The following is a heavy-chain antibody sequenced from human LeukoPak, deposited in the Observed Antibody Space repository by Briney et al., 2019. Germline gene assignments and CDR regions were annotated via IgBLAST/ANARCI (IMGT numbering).Heavy chain of an antibody. J-gene: IGHJ3*02. CDR2: IYFTGNT. CDR1: GGSISSGAYY. D-gene: IGHD3-16*01. Sequence: TLSLTCSVSGGSISSGAYYWSWIRQPPGKGLEWIGYIYFTGNTNYNPSLKSRVTISVDTSENHFSLRLTSVTAADTAVYYCARVGDGTFDIWGQGTMVTVSS. CDR3: ARVGDGTFDI. V-gene: IGHV4-61*03.